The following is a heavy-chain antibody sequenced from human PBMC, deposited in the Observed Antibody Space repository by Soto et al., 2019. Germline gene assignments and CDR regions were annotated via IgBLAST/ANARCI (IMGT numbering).Heavy chain of an antibody. CDR1: GFTFSSYG. V-gene: IGHV3-33*01. D-gene: IGHD2-15*01. CDR3: ARGCSGGSCYSSNTEDAFDI. CDR2: IWYDGSNK. J-gene: IGHJ3*02. Sequence: QVQLVESGGGVVQPGRSLRLSCAASGFTFSSYGMHWVRQAPGKGLEWVAVIWYDGSNKYYADSVKGRFTISRDNSKNTPYLQMNSLRAEDTAVYYCARGCSGGSCYSSNTEDAFDIWGQGTMVTVSS.